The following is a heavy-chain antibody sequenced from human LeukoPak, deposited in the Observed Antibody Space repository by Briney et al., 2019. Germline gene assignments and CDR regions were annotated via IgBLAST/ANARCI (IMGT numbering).Heavy chain of an antibody. Sequence: PSETLSLTCAVYGGSFSGYYWSWIRQPPGKGLEWIGEINHSGSTNYNPSLKSRVTISVDTSKNQFSLKLSSVTAADTAVDYCARGPRGYDFWSGYYRNNPFDYWGQGTLVTVSS. CDR2: INHSGST. CDR1: GGSFSGYY. V-gene: IGHV4-34*01. J-gene: IGHJ4*02. D-gene: IGHD3-3*01. CDR3: ARGPRGYDFWSGYYRNNPFDY.